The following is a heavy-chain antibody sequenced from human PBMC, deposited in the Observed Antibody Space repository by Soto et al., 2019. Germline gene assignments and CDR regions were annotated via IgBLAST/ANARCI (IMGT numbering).Heavy chain of an antibody. D-gene: IGHD5-18*01. CDR3: AGSRGYSYGYSFDY. Sequence: PSETLSLTCTVSGGSISSYYWSWIRQPPGKGLEWIGYISYSGTPNYNPSLKSRVTIPVDMSKNQFSLKLSSVTAADTAVYSCAGSRGYSYGYSFDYWGQGILVTVSS. CDR1: GGSISSYY. V-gene: IGHV4-59*01. CDR2: ISYSGTP. J-gene: IGHJ4*02.